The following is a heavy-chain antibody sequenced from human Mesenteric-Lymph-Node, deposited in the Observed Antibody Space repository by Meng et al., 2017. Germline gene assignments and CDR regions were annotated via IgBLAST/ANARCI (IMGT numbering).Heavy chain of an antibody. J-gene: IGHJ4*02. V-gene: IGHV4-30-4*01. Sequence: QVQLQESGPGLVKPSQTLSLTCTVSGGSISSGDYYWSWIRQPPGKGLEWIGYIYSSGSTYYNPSLKSRITISVDTSKNQFSLRLTSVTAADTAVYYCAGDRRGVATSIAGFVYWGQGTLVTVSS. CDR3: AGDRRGVATSIAGFVY. CDR2: IYSSGST. D-gene: IGHD5-12*01. CDR1: GGSISSGDYY.